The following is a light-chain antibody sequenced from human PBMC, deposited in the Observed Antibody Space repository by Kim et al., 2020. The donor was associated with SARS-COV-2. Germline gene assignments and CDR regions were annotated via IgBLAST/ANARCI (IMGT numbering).Light chain of an antibody. CDR2: GAS. V-gene: IGKV3-20*01. CDR3: QQYGTSPLT. Sequence: PGERATLSCRASQSVSSNYLAWYQQQPGQAPRLLIYGASSRAAGIPDRFSGSGSGTDFTLTISRLEPEDFAVYYCQQYGTSPLTFGGGTKVDIK. CDR1: QSVSSNY. J-gene: IGKJ4*01.